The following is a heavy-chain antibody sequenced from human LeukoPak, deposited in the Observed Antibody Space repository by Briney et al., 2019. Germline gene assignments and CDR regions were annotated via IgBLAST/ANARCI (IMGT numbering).Heavy chain of an antibody. V-gene: IGHV4-4*07. D-gene: IGHD3-3*01. J-gene: IGHJ4*02. CDR3: ARGLGYDFWSGYYRSPGQILDY. Sequence: SETLSLTCTVSGGSIRSYYWSWIRQPAGKGLEWIGRIYTSGSTNYNPSLKSRVTISVDTSKNQFSLKLSSVTAADTAVYYCARGLGYDFWSGYYRSPGQILDYWGQGTLVTVSS. CDR1: GGSIRSYY. CDR2: IYTSGST.